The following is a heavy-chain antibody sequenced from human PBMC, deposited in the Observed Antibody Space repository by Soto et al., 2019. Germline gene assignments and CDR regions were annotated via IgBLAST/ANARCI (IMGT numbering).Heavy chain of an antibody. CDR3: ARLKHESIAVAGTDYYYYGMDV. J-gene: IGHJ6*02. CDR2: IKQDGSEK. CDR1: GFTFSSYW. D-gene: IGHD6-19*01. Sequence: PGGSLRLSCAASGFTFSSYWMSWVRQAPGKGLEWVANIKQDGSEKYYADSVKGRFTISRDNAKNSLYLQMNSLRAEDTAVYYCARLKHESIAVAGTDYYYYGMDVWGQGTTVTVSS. V-gene: IGHV3-7*03.